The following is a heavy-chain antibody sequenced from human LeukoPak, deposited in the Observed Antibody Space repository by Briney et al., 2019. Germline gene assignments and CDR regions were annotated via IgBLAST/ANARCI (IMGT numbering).Heavy chain of an antibody. CDR2: IYTSGST. CDR3: ARRPGYYFDY. Sequence: PSQTLSLTCTVSGGSISSGSYYWSWIRQPAGKGLEWIGRIYTSGSTNYNPSLKSRVTISVDTSKNQFSLKLSSVTAADTAVYYCARRPGYYFDYWGQGTLVTVSS. J-gene: IGHJ4*02. V-gene: IGHV4-61*02. CDR1: GGSISSGSYY.